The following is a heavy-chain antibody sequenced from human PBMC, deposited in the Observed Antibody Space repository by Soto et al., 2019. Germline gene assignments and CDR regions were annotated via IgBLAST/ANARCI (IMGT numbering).Heavy chain of an antibody. CDR1: GGSISSGGYS. Sequence: QLQLQESGSGLVKPSQTLSLTCAVSGGSISSGGYSWSWIRQPPGKGLEWIGYIYHSGSTYYNPSLNGRVTIAVDRSKNQFSLKLSSVTAADTAVYYCARGGWYYYDSSGYYRNWYFDLWGRGTLVTVSS. CDR3: ARGGWYYYDSSGYYRNWYFDL. CDR2: IYHSGST. D-gene: IGHD3-22*01. V-gene: IGHV4-30-2*01. J-gene: IGHJ2*01.